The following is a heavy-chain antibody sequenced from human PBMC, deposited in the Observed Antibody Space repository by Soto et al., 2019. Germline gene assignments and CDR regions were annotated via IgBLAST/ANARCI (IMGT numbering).Heavy chain of an antibody. Sequence: SETLSLTCTVSGGSISSSSYYWGWIRQPPGKGLEWIGSIYYSGSTYYNPSLKSRVTISVDTSKNQFSLKLRSVTAADTAVYYCASSIAAAGPIYFDYWGQGTLVTVSS. J-gene: IGHJ4*02. D-gene: IGHD6-13*01. CDR1: GGSISSSSYY. CDR2: IYYSGST. CDR3: ASSIAAAGPIYFDY. V-gene: IGHV4-39*01.